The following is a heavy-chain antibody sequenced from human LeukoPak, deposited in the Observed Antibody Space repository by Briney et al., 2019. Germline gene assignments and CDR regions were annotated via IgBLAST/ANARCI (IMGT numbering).Heavy chain of an antibody. J-gene: IGHJ3*02. CDR2: INHSGST. CDR3: ARTMVRGPMDPRVAFDI. V-gene: IGHV4-34*01. Sequence: SETLSLTCAVYGGSFTGYYWRWIRQPPGQGLEWIGEINHSGSTYYNPSLKSRVTISVDTSNNRFSLKLSSVTAADTAVYYCARTMVRGPMDPRVAFDIWGQGTMVTVSS. CDR1: GGSFTGYY. D-gene: IGHD3-10*01.